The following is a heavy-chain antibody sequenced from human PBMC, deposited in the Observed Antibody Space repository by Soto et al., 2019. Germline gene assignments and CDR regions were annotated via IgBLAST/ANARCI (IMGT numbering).Heavy chain of an antibody. D-gene: IGHD2-2*02. Sequence: SETLSLTCAVSDYSISSGYYWGWIRQPPGKGLEWIGSIYHSGSTYYNPSLKSRVTISVDTSKNQFSLKLSSVIAADTAVYYCARMDIVVVPAAIEPGGPDYWGQGTLVTVSS. J-gene: IGHJ4*02. CDR3: ARMDIVVVPAAIEPGGPDY. V-gene: IGHV4-38-2*01. CDR1: DYSISSGYY. CDR2: IYHSGST.